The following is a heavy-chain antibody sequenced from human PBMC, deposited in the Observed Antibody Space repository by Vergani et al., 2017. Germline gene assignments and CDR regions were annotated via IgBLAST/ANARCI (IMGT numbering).Heavy chain of an antibody. D-gene: IGHD1-26*01. CDR1: GYTFTSYA. V-gene: IGHV1-3*04. CDR2: INTGNGNT. Sequence: QVQLVQSGAEVKKPGASVKVSCKASGYTFTSYAMHWVRQAPGQRLEWMGWINTGNGNTKYSQKFQGRVTITRDTSASTAYMELSSLRSEDTAVYYCASERQLVVGDPRPNWFDPWGQGTLVTVSS. CDR3: ASERQLVVGDPRPNWFDP. J-gene: IGHJ5*02.